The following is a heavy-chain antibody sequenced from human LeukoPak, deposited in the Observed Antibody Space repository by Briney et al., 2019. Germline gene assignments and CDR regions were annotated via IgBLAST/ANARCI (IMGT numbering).Heavy chain of an antibody. Sequence: PSETLSLTCTVSGGSISSYYWSWIRQPPGKGLEWIGEINHSGSTNYNPSLKSRVTISVDTSKNQFSLKLSSVTAADTAVYYCARGPYSSSWLKYFQHWGQGTLVTVSS. D-gene: IGHD6-13*01. CDR1: GGSISSYY. J-gene: IGHJ1*01. CDR3: ARGPYSSSWLKYFQH. V-gene: IGHV4-34*01. CDR2: INHSGST.